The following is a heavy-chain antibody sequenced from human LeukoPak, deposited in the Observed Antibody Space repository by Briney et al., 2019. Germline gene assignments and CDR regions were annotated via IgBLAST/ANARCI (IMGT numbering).Heavy chain of an antibody. V-gene: IGHV1-69*04. CDR2: IIPILGIA. D-gene: IGHD6-13*01. CDR3: ARDLLAAAGTDYYGMDV. J-gene: IGHJ6*02. CDR1: GGTFSSYA. Sequence: SVKVSCKASGGTFSSYAISWVRQAPGQGLEWMGRIIPILGIANYAQKFQGRVTIIAEKSTSTAYMELSSLRSEDTAVYYCARDLLAAAGTDYYGMDVSGQGTTVTVSS.